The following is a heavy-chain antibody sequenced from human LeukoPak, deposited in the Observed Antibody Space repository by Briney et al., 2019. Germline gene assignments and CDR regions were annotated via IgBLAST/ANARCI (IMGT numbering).Heavy chain of an antibody. CDR1: GGSFSGYY. V-gene: IGHV4-34*01. Sequence: PSETLSLTCAVYGGSFSGYYWSWIRQPPGKGLEWIGEINHSGSTNYNPSLKSRVTISVDTSKNQFSLKLSSVTAADTAVYYCAGTGFRGTESRDFDYWGQGTLVTVSS. D-gene: IGHD3-10*01. CDR2: INHSGST. J-gene: IGHJ4*02. CDR3: AGTGFRGTESRDFDY.